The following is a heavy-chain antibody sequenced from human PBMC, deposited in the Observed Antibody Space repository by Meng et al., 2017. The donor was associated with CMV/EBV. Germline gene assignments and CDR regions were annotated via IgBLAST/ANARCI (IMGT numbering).Heavy chain of an antibody. CDR2: IGTAGDT. CDR3: ARDLLGYCSSTSCPPY. J-gene: IGHJ4*02. D-gene: IGHD2-2*01. V-gene: IGHV3-13*03. Sequence: GESLKISCAACGFTFSSYDMHWVRQATGKGLEWVSAIGTAGDTYYPGSVKGQFTISRENAKNSLYPQMNSLRAGDTAVYYCARDLLGYCSSTSCPPYWGQGTLVTVSS. CDR1: GFTFSSYD.